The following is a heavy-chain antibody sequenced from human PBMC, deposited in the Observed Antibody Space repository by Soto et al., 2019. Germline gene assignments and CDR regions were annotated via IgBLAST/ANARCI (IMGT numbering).Heavy chain of an antibody. CDR2: VDPTDSYS. Sequence: GDSLKISCKGSGYSFTNYWITWVRQMPGKGLEWLGRVDPTDSYSNYSPSFQGHVTISADKSISTAYLQWSSLKASDTAMYYWARDSYYTPGNYFNHYTYAMDVWGQGTTVTVS. CDR1: GYSFTNYW. J-gene: IGHJ6*02. D-gene: IGHD3-10*01. CDR3: ARDSYYTPGNYFNHYTYAMDV. V-gene: IGHV5-10-1*01.